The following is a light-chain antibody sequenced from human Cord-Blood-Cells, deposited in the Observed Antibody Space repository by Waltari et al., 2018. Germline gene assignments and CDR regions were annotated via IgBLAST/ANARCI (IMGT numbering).Light chain of an antibody. CDR1: QSITSY. V-gene: IGKV1-39*01. CDR2: SAS. J-gene: IGKJ3*01. CDR3: QPSYSTPFT. Sequence: DIQMTQSPSSLSASGGDRVTITCRASQSITSYLNWYQQKPGKAPRLLIYSASSLQSGVPSRFSGSGSGTDFTHNISSLQPEDFSTYYCQPSYSTPFTFGPGTKVAI.